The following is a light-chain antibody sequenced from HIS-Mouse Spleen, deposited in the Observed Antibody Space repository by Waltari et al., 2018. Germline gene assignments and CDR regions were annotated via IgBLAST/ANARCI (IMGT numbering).Light chain of an antibody. CDR1: SFNIGAGYD. V-gene: IGLV1-40*01. Sequence: QSVLTQPPSVSGAPGQRVTISCTGSSFNIGAGYDVHWYQQLPGTAPILLIYGNSNRPYGVPDRFSGSKSGTSASLAITGLQAEDEADYYCQSYDSSLSGSVVFGGGTKLTVL. J-gene: IGLJ2*01. CDR3: QSYDSSLSGSVV. CDR2: GNS.